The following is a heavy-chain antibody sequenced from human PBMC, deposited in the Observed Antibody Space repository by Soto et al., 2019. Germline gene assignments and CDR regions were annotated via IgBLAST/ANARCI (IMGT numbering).Heavy chain of an antibody. CDR1: GGTFSSYA. J-gene: IGHJ4*02. D-gene: IGHD4-4*01. CDR3: ARDLPGYSGTDY. CDR2: IIPIFGTA. V-gene: IGHV1-69*13. Sequence: GASVKVSCKASGGTFSSYAISWVRQAPGQGLEWMGGIIPIFGTANYAQKFQGRVTITADGSTSTAYMELSSLRSEDTAVYYCARDLPGYSGTDYWGQGTLVTVSS.